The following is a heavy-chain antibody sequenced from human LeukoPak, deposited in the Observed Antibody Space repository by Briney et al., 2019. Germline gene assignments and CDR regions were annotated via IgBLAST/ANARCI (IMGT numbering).Heavy chain of an antibody. CDR1: GFTARSSY. V-gene: IGHV3-66*01. Sequence: GWSLKLSSTASGFTARSSYMSWVPQAPRKGLERVSLIYAIGTTYYADSVKGRFTISRDNSKNTVYLQMNSLRAEDTAVYYCARGSATATIQLDNWGQGTLVTVSS. CDR2: IYAIGTT. J-gene: IGHJ4*02. D-gene: IGHD5-24*01. CDR3: ARGSATATIQLDN.